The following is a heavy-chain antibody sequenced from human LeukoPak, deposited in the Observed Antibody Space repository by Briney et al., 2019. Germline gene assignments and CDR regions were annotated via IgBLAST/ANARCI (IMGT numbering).Heavy chain of an antibody. CDR2: IYYSGST. V-gene: IGHV4-59*12. Sequence: PSETLSLTCTVSGGSISSYYWSWIRQPPGKGLEWIGYIYYSGSTNYNPSLKSRVTISVDTSKNQFSLKLSSVTAADTAVYYCARGGYGSGSYYNVPHDYWGQGTLVTVSS. J-gene: IGHJ4*02. CDR1: GGSISSYY. CDR3: ARGGYGSGSYYNVPHDY. D-gene: IGHD3-10*01.